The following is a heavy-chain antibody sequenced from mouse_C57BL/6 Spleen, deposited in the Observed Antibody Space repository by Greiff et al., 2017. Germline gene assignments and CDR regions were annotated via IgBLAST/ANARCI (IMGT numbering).Heavy chain of an antibody. J-gene: IGHJ3*01. D-gene: IGHD2-3*01. CDR3: AKDDGYLFAY. Sequence: QVQLQQPGAELVRPGSSVKLSCKASGYTFTSYWMHWVKQRPIQGLEWIGNIDPSDSETHYTQKFKDKATLTVDKSSRTAYMQLSSLTSEDSAVYYCAKDDGYLFAYWGQGTLVTVSA. V-gene: IGHV1-52*01. CDR2: IDPSDSET. CDR1: GYTFTSYW.